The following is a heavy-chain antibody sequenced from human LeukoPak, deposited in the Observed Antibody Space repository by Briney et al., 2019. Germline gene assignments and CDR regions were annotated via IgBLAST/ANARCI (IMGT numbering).Heavy chain of an antibody. CDR2: IYSGGST. D-gene: IGHD3-22*01. Sequence: GGSLRLSCAASGFTVSSNYMSWVRQAPGKGLERVSVIYSGGSTYYADSVKGRFTISRDNSKNTLYLQMNSLRAEDTAVYYCANYDSSGRDAFDIWGQGTMVTVSS. CDR3: ANYDSSGRDAFDI. CDR1: GFTVSSNY. J-gene: IGHJ3*02. V-gene: IGHV3-53*01.